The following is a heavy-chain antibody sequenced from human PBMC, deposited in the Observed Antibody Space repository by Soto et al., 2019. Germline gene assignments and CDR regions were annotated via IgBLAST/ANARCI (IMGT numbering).Heavy chain of an antibody. CDR3: ARRQCVNGVFYFSDP. CDR2: IYPDDSDT. J-gene: IGHJ5*02. Sequence: GESLKISCKASGYSFSTYWIGWVRQMPGKGLEWMGIIYPDDSDTRYSPSFQGQVTISVDKSISTAYLQWSSLKASDTAMYYCARRQCVNGVFYFSDPWGQGTLVTVSS. V-gene: IGHV5-51*01. CDR1: GYSFSTYW. D-gene: IGHD2-8*01.